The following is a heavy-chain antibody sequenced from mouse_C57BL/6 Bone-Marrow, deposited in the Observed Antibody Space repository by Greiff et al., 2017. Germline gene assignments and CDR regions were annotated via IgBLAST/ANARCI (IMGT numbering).Heavy chain of an antibody. J-gene: IGHJ2*01. CDR1: GFTFSDYG. D-gene: IGHD1-1*01. V-gene: IGHV5-17*01. CDR3: ARDYYGSSSYFDY. Sequence: EVKLMESGGGLVKPGGSLKLSCAASGFTFSDYGMHWVRQAPEKGLEWVAYISSGSITIYYADTVKGRFTISRDNAKNTLFLQMTSRRSEDTAMYYCARDYYGSSSYFDYWGQGTTLTVSS. CDR2: ISSGSITI.